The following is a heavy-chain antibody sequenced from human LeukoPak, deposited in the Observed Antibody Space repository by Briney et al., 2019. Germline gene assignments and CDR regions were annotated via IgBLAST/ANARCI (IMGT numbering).Heavy chain of an antibody. CDR3: ASPEH. CDR2: IYYSGNT. J-gene: IGHJ1*01. Sequence: SETLSLTCAVYGGSFSGYYWSWIRQPPGKGLEWIGYIYYSGNTNYNPSLKSRVTISVDTSKNQFSLKLSSVTAADTAVYYCASPEHWGQGTLVTVSS. V-gene: IGHV4-59*12. CDR1: GGSFSGYY.